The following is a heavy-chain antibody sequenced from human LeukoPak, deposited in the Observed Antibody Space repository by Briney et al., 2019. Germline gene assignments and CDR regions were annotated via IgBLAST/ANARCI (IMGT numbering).Heavy chain of an antibody. CDR2: IDTNTGDP. D-gene: IGHD3-9*01. V-gene: IGHV7-4-1*02. Sequence: ASVKVSCKASGYTFTSSALSWVRQAPGQGLEWMGWIDTNTGDPTYAQGSTGRFVFSLDTSVSTAYLQISSLKADDTAVYYCARGDWLHDYWGQGTLVTVSS. CDR3: ARGDWLHDY. J-gene: IGHJ4*02. CDR1: GYTFTSSA.